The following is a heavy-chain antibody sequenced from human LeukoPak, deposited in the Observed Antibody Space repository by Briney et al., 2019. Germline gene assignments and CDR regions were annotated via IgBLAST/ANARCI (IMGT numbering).Heavy chain of an antibody. D-gene: IGHD3-22*01. V-gene: IGHV4-38-2*02. CDR1: GYSISSGYY. CDR3: ARGPYSYDSSGAFDI. CDR2: IYHSGST. Sequence: SETLSLTCTVSGYSISSGYYWGWIRRSPGKGLEWIGSIYHSGSTYYNPSLRSRVTISVDTSKNQFSLKLSSVTAADTAVYFCARGPYSYDSSGAFDIWGQGTMVTVSS. J-gene: IGHJ3*02.